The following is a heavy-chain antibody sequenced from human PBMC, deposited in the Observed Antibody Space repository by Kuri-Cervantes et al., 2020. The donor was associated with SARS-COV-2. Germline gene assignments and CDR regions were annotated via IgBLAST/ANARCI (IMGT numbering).Heavy chain of an antibody. J-gene: IGHJ2*01. D-gene: IGHD6-13*01. V-gene: IGHV1-2*02. CDR3: ARGTYSSSFVSNWYFDL. Sequence: ASVKVSCKASGYPFTGYYMHWVRRAPGQGLEWMGWINPDNGDTRYAQKFQGRVTLTRDASTSSAYMELSSLKSDDAAVYYCARGTYSSSFVSNWYFDLWGRGTLVTVSS. CDR1: GYPFTGYY. CDR2: INPDNGDT.